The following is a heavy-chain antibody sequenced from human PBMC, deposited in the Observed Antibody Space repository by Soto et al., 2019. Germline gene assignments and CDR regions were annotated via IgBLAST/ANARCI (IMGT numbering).Heavy chain of an antibody. J-gene: IGHJ1*01. D-gene: IGHD1-1*01. CDR2: ISGSGRST. V-gene: IGHV3-23*01. Sequence: EVQLLESGGGSVQPGGSLRLSCSASGFTFSNYAMSWVRQAPGKGLEWVASISGSGRSTNYADSVKGRFTISRDNSKNTLAVQMSSLRAEDTAVYYCARDGGNEVPGDWGQGTLVTVSS. CDR1: GFTFSNYA. CDR3: ARDGGNEVPGD.